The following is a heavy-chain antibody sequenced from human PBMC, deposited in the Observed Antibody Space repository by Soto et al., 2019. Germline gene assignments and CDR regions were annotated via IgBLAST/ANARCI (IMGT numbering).Heavy chain of an antibody. CDR1: GFTFSSYS. CDR2: ISSSSSYI. CDR3: ARDLYSSSARYFDY. D-gene: IGHD6-6*01. V-gene: IGHV3-21*01. J-gene: IGHJ4*02. Sequence: VQLVESGGGLVKPGGSLRLSCAASGFTFSSYSMNWVRQGPGKGLEWVSSISSSSSYIYYADSVKGRFTISRDNAKNSLYLQMNSLRAEDTAVYYCARDLYSSSARYFDYWGQGTLVTVSS.